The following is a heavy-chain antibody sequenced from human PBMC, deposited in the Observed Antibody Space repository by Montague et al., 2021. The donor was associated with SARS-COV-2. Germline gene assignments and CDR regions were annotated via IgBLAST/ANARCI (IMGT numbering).Heavy chain of an antibody. CDR3: ARGRPVQGSFRHFDSISSGALDI. CDR2: INQCGAP. CDR1: RGSFSNYY. D-gene: IGHD3-9*01. J-gene: IGHJ3*02. Sequence: SETLSLTCAVSRGSFSNYYWTWIRQSPGKGLEWIGEINQCGAPXXTPSXXXRVTISLDTSKKQISLKLNSVTVADTAVFFCARGRPVQGSFRHFDSISSGALDIWAQGHWSSSL. V-gene: IGHV4-34*01.